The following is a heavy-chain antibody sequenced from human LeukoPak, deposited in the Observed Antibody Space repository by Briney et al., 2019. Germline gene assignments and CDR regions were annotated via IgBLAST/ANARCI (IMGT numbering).Heavy chain of an antibody. CDR1: GFTFSSYW. CDR3: VRVGYSYGYGDWNHFDY. CDR2: IKQDGSEK. V-gene: IGHV3-7*01. Sequence: GGSLRLSCAASGFTFSSYWMTWVRQAPGKGLEWVANIKQDGSEKYYVDSVKGRFTISRDNVKNTLYLQMNSLRAEDTAVYFCVRVGYSYGYGDWNHFDYWGQGTLVTVSS. D-gene: IGHD5-18*01. J-gene: IGHJ4*02.